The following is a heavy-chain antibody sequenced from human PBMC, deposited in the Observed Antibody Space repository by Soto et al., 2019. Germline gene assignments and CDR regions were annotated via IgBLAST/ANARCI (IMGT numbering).Heavy chain of an antibody. CDR1: GGSISRYY. CDR2: IHNTGGT. V-gene: IGHV4-59*12. J-gene: IGHJ3*02. CDR3: GRGVAYGDYVRVAFDI. D-gene: IGHD4-17*01. Sequence: PSETLSLTCTVAGGSISRYYWSWIRQPPGKGLEWIGYIHNTGGTNYNPSLKSRVAISLDTSKNQFSLKLSSVTAADTAVYYCGRGVAYGDYVRVAFDIWGQGTMVTVSS.